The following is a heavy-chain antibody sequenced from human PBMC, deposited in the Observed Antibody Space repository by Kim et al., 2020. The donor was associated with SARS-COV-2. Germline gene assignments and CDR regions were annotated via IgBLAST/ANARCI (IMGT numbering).Heavy chain of an antibody. V-gene: IGHV4-39*01. CDR2: IYYGGIT. CDR1: GGSISSGGSY. CDR3: ARHPYYGSGSYSDYLDL. D-gene: IGHD3-10*01. Sequence: SETLSLTCSVSGGSISSGGSYWGWIRQPPGKGLDWIGSIYYGGITYYNPSLESRVTISVDTSKNQFSLKLNSVTAADTAVYYCARHPYYGSGSYSDYLDLWGQGTLVTVSS. J-gene: IGHJ4*02.